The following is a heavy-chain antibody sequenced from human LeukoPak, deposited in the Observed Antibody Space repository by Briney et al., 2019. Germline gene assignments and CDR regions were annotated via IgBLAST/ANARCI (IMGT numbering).Heavy chain of an antibody. J-gene: IGHJ4*02. CDR2: INHSGST. CDR1: GVSFSGYY. CDR3: ARHGYSGSYFGY. Sequence: SETLSLTCAVYGVSFSGYYWSWIRQPPGKGLEWIGEINHSGSTNYNPSLKSRVTISVDTSKNQFSLKLSSVTAADTAVYYCARHGYSGSYFGYWGQGTLVTVSS. V-gene: IGHV4-34*01. D-gene: IGHD1-26*01.